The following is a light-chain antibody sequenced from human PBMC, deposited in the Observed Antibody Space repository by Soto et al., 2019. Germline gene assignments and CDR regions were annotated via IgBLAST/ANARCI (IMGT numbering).Light chain of an antibody. Sequence: ENVSTQSPRTLSCSLGDTATPLCTSRQSLTNPYIAWYQQKPGQAPRIIIYDIYSRATGIKDRFSGSVSGTDFTLTITRMEPEDFAVFYCKQYGSSEIIFGQGTRLEIK. CDR3: KQYGSSEII. V-gene: IGKV3-20*01. CDR1: QSLTNPY. CDR2: DIY. J-gene: IGKJ5*01.